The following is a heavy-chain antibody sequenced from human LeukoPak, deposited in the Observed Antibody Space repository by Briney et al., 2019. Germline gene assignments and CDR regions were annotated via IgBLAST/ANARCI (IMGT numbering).Heavy chain of an antibody. J-gene: IGHJ4*02. Sequence: GGSLRLSCAASGFTFSGYSMNWVRQAPGKGLEWVSSISTSSTFIYYADSVKGRFTISRDNAKSSLYLQMSSLRAEDTAVYYCARVIRAYCGGDCYSSDYWGQGTLVTVSS. D-gene: IGHD2-21*02. CDR2: ISTSSTFI. V-gene: IGHV3-21*01. CDR1: GFTFSGYS. CDR3: ARVIRAYCGGDCYSSDY.